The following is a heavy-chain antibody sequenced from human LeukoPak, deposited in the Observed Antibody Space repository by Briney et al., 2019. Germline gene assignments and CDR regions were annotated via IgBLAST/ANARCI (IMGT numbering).Heavy chain of an antibody. CDR2: IRYDGSNK. CDR3: AKDRGYSGSYLDY. CDR1: GFTFSSYG. D-gene: IGHD1-26*01. V-gene: IGHV3-30*02. Sequence: AGGSLRLSCAASGFTFSSYGMHWVRQAPGKGLEWVAFIRYDGSNKYYADSVKGRFTISRDNSKNTLYLQMNGLRAEDTAVYYCAKDRGYSGSYLDYWGQGTLVTVSS. J-gene: IGHJ4*02.